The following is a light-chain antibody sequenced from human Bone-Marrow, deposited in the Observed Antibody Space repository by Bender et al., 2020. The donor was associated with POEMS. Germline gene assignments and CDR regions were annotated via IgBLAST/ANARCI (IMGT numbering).Light chain of an antibody. J-gene: IGLJ3*02. CDR2: DVS. CDR3: SSYTSSDSWV. V-gene: IGLV2-14*02. CDR1: SSDIGSYIL. Sequence: QSALTQPASVSGSPGQSITISCIGTSSDIGSYILFSWYQQHPGKAPKLMIYDVSKWPSGVSNRFSGSKSGNTASLTISGLQPEDEADYYCSSYTSSDSWVFGGGTKLTVL.